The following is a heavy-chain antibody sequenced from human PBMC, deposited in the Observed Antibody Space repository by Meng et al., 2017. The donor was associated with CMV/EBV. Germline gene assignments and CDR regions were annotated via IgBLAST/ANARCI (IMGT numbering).Heavy chain of an antibody. D-gene: IGHD3-9*01. CDR3: ARSKTYYDILTGLY. J-gene: IGHJ4*02. Sequence: ASVKVSCKAPGYTFTGYYMHWVRQAPGQGLEWMGWINPNSGGTNYAQKFQGRVTMTRDTSISTAYMELSRLRSDDTAVYYCARSKTYYDILTGLYWGQGTLVTVSS. V-gene: IGHV1-2*02. CDR2: INPNSGGT. CDR1: GYTFTGYY.